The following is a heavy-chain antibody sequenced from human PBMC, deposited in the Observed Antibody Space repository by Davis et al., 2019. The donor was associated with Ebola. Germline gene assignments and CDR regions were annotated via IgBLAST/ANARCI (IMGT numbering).Heavy chain of an antibody. CDR1: GYTFTGYY. V-gene: IGHV1-18*04. J-gene: IGHJ5*02. CDR3: ARVGTPRHWFDP. D-gene: IGHD1-26*01. CDR2: ISAYNGNT. Sequence: ASVKVSCKASGYTFTGYYMHWVRQAPGQGLEWMGWISAYNGNTNYAQKLQGRVTMTTDTSTSTAYMELRSLRSDDTAVYYCARVGTPRHWFDPWGQGTLVTVSS.